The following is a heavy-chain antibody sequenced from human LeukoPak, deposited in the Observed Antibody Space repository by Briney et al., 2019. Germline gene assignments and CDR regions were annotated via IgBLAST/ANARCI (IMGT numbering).Heavy chain of an antibody. CDR1: GGSISSGDYY. V-gene: IGHV4-30-4*01. Sequence: PSETLSLTCTVSGGSISSGDYYWSWIRQPPGKGLEWIGYIYYSGSTYYNPSLKSRVTISVDTSKNQLSLKLSSVTAADTAVYYCAREVGAAAGTRDYFDYWGQGTLVTVSS. CDR3: AREVGAAAGTRDYFDY. D-gene: IGHD6-13*01. J-gene: IGHJ4*02. CDR2: IYYSGST.